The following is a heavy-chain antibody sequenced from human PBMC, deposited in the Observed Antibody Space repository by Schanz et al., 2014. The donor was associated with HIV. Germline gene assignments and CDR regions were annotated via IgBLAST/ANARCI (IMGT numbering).Heavy chain of an antibody. Sequence: QEQLVESGGGVVQPGRSLRLSCAASGFTFSNYGMHWVRQAPGKGLEWVAVIWYDGSNTDYADSVKGRSTISRDNSKNTLYLQMNSLRAEDTAVYYCAKGRDFLTGRPGLWGHGTLVTVSS. V-gene: IGHV3-33*06. D-gene: IGHD3-9*01. CDR2: IWYDGSNT. CDR3: AKGRDFLTGRPGL. J-gene: IGHJ4*01. CDR1: GFTFSNYG.